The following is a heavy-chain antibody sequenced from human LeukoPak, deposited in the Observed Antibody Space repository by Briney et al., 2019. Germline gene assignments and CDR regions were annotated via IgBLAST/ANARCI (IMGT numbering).Heavy chain of an antibody. CDR1: GFTFSSYA. D-gene: IGHD3-22*01. J-gene: IGHJ4*02. V-gene: IGHV3-23*01. CDR2: ISGSGGST. Sequence: GGSLRLSCAASGFTFSSYAMSWVRQAPGKGLEWVSDISGSGGSTYYADSVKGRFTISRDNSKNTLYLQMNSLRAEDTAVYYCAKDLPGRYDYYGSSGSYYAADSWGQGTLVTVSS. CDR3: AKDLPGRYDYYGSSGSYYAADS.